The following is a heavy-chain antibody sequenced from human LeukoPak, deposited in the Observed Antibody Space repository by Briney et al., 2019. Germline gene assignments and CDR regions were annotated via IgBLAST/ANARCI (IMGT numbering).Heavy chain of an antibody. Sequence: PGGSLRLSCIASGFTFSSYWMSWVRQAPGGGLEWVANIKEDGSEKYYVDSVKGRFTISRDNAKISLYPQMNSLRAEDTAVYYCASQFWWAAVAGTTLDYWGQGTLVTVSS. D-gene: IGHD6-19*01. CDR1: GFTFSSYW. CDR2: IKEDGSEK. J-gene: IGHJ4*02. V-gene: IGHV3-7*05. CDR3: ASQFWWAAVAGTTLDY.